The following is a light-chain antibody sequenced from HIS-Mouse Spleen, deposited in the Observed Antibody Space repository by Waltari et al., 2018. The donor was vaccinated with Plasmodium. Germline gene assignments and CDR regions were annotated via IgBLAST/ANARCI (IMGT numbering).Light chain of an antibody. Sequence: DIQMTQSPSSLSASVVDRVTITCRASQSISSYLNWYQQKPGKDPKLLIYAASSLQSGVPSRFSGSGSGTDFTLTIRSLQPEDFATYYCQQSYSTPWTFGQGTKVEIK. J-gene: IGKJ1*01. CDR2: AAS. V-gene: IGKV1-39*01. CDR3: QQSYSTPWT. CDR1: QSISSY.